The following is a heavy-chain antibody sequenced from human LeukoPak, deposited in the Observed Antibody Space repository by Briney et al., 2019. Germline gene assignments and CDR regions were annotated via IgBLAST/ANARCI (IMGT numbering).Heavy chain of an antibody. V-gene: IGHV3-15*07. D-gene: IGHD7-27*01. J-gene: IGHJ4*02. CDR3: TTEYWGSNY. CDR2: IKSNTNGGTT. Sequence: GGSLRLSCAGSGFSFSSAWMNWVRQAPGKGLEWVGLIKSNTNGGTTAYAAPVKGRFTISRDDSKNTLYLQMDSPKTEDTGVYYCTTEYWGSNYWGQGTLVTVSS. CDR1: GFSFSSAW.